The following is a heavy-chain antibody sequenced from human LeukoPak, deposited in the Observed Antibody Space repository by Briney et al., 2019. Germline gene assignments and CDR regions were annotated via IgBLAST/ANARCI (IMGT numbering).Heavy chain of an antibody. J-gene: IGHJ4*02. CDR2: IYSGGST. D-gene: IGHD5-18*01. Sequence: GSLRLSCAASGFTVSSNYMSWVRQAPGKGLEWVSVIYSGGSTYYVDSVKGRFTISRDNSKNTLYLQMNSLRAEDTAVYYCASRYSSPVDYWGQGTLVTVSS. V-gene: IGHV3-53*05. CDR1: GFTVSSNY. CDR3: ASRYSSPVDY.